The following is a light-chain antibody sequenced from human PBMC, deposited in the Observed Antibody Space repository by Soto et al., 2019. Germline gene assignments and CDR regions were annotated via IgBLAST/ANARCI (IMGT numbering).Light chain of an antibody. CDR1: HDISTF. CDR2: EAS. J-gene: IGKJ5*01. Sequence: DIQLTQSPSVVSASIGDRVTITCRASHDISTFLAWYQQKPGKAPKLLIYEASTLQSGVPSRFSGSGSGTEFTLTISGLLPEDFAAYHCQQLYTLPFTFGQGTRLEI. V-gene: IGKV1-9*01. CDR3: QQLYTLPFT.